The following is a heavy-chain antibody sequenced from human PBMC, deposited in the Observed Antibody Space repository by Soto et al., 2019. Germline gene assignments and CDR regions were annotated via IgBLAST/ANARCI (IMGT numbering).Heavy chain of an antibody. CDR2: IYYSGST. J-gene: IGHJ4*02. Sequence: SETLSLTCTVSGGSISSYYWSWIRQPPGKGLEWIGYIYYSGSTNSNPSLKSRVTISVDTSKNQFSLKLSSVTAADTAVYYCARDYGSGSAYFDYWGQGTLVTVS. CDR1: GGSISSYY. D-gene: IGHD3-10*01. CDR3: ARDYGSGSAYFDY. V-gene: IGHV4-59*01.